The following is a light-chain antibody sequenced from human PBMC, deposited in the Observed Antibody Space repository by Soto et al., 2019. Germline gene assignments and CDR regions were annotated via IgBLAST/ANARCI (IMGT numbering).Light chain of an antibody. CDR1: SSDVGGYNY. CDR2: DVS. CDR3: SSYTSSSTLKV. Sequence: QSALTQPASVSGSPGQSITISCTGTSSDVGGYNYVSWYQQHPGKAPKLMIYDVSNRPSGVSNRFSGSKSGNTASLTISGLHAEDEADYYCSSYTSSSTLKVFGGGTKVTVL. J-gene: IGLJ2*01. V-gene: IGLV2-14*01.